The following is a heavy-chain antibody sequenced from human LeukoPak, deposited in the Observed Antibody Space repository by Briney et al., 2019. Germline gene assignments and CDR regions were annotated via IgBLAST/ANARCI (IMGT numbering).Heavy chain of an antibody. V-gene: IGHV4-59*01. J-gene: IGHJ6*02. CDR3: ARGRSNYYGMDV. D-gene: IGHD1-26*01. Sequence: SETLSLTCSVSDGSINSYYWNWIRRPAGKGLEWIGYIYYNGNTNYSPSLKSRVTMSVDTSKNLFSLKVSSVTAADTAVYYCARGRSNYYGMDVWGQGTTVTVSS. CDR2: IYYNGNT. CDR1: DGSINSYY.